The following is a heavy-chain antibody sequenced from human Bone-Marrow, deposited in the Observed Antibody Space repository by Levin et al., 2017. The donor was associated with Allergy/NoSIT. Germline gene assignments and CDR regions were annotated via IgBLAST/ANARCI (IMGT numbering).Heavy chain of an antibody. CDR1: GFAFSTYG. D-gene: IGHD2/OR15-2a*01. Sequence: PGGSLRLSCAASGFAFSTYGMHWVRQAPGKGLKWVAVLSYDGATKFYTDSVKGRFTISRDNSKNTLYLQMSSLRPEDSGFYFCAKDMSSTAQSFLYGLDVWGQGTAVTVSS. V-gene: IGHV3-30*18. J-gene: IGHJ6*02. CDR2: LSYDGATK. CDR3: AKDMSSTAQSFLYGLDV.